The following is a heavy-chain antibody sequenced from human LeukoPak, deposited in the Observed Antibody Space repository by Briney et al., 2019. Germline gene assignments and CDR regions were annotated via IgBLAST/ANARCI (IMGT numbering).Heavy chain of an antibody. Sequence: ASVKVSCKSSGYTFPRSGISWVRQAPGQGLEWMGWISVYNHNTHYTQNFQDRVTVTTHTSTSTAHMELRSLRSDDTAVYYCVTHFDSSGPDAFDIWGQGTMVTVSS. J-gene: IGHJ3*02. V-gene: IGHV1-18*01. CDR3: VTHFDSSGPDAFDI. CDR2: ISVYNHNT. D-gene: IGHD3-22*01. CDR1: GYTFPRSG.